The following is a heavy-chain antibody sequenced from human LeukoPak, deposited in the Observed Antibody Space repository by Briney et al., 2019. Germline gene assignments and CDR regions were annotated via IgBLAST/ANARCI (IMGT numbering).Heavy chain of an antibody. CDR2: IYYSGST. V-gene: IGHV4-39*02. J-gene: IGHJ4*01. CDR1: GGSISSSSYY. D-gene: IGHD1-26*01. CDR3: ARDAVGATGFDY. Sequence: SETLSLTCTVSGGSISSSSYYWGWIRQPPGKGLEWIGSIYYSGSTYYNPSLKSRVTISVDTSKNQFSLELSSVTAADTAVYYCARDAVGATGFDYWGQGTLVTVSS.